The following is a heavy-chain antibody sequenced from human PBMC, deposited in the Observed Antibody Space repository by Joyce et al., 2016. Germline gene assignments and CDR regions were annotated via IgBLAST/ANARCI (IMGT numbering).Heavy chain of an antibody. CDR3: AAAPDYYDRSGYYYSAFDI. D-gene: IGHD3-22*01. CDR1: GFTFTSSA. J-gene: IGHJ3*02. V-gene: IGHV1-58*02. CDR2: IGVGSGNT. Sequence: QMQLVQSGPEVKKPGTSVKVSCKASGFTFTSSAMQWVRQARGQRLEWIGWIGVGSGNTNYAQKFQERVTITRDMSTSTAYMELSSLRSEDTAVYYCAAAPDYYDRSGYYYSAFDIWGQGTMVTVSS.